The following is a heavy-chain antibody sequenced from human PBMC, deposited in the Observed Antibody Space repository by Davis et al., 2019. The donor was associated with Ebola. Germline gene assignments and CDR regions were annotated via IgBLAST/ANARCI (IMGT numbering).Heavy chain of an antibody. CDR3: AAGVLSTYYYGMDV. Sequence: ASVKVSCKASGYTFTSYGISWVRQAPGQGLEWMGWISAYNGNTNYAQKLQGRVTMTTDTSTSTAYMELSRLRSDDTAVYYCAAGVLSTYYYGMDVWGQGTTVTVSS. J-gene: IGHJ6*02. D-gene: IGHD3-9*01. CDR1: GYTFTSYG. CDR2: ISAYNGNT. V-gene: IGHV1-18*01.